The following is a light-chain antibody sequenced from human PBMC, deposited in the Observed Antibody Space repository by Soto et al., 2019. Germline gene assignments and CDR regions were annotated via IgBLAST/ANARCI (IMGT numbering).Light chain of an antibody. V-gene: IGKV3-15*01. CDR1: QSVSSN. CDR3: QQYNNWPRT. Sequence: EIVMTQSPATLSVSPGERATLSCRASQSVSSNLGWYQQEPGQAPRLLIYGASTRATGIPARFSGSGSGTEFTLTISSLQSEDFAVYYCQQYNNWPRTFGQGTKV. CDR2: GAS. J-gene: IGKJ1*01.